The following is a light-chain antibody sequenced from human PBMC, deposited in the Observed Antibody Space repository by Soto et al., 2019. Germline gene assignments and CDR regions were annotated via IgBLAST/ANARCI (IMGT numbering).Light chain of an antibody. J-gene: IGKJ1*01. CDR3: QQYGRSPTT. CDR2: SAS. V-gene: IGKV3-20*01. CDR1: QSVSSSY. Sequence: EIVLTQSPGTLSLSPGERATLSCRASQSVSSSYLAWYQQKPGQAPRFLIYSASSRATGIPDRLSGSGSGTDFTLTISRLEPEDFAVYYCQQYGRSPTTFGQGTKVDIK.